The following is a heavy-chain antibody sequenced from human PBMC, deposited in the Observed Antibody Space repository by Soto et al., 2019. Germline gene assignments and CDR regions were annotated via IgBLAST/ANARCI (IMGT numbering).Heavy chain of an antibody. J-gene: IGHJ3*02. CDR3: ARDGGGYGDYVDI. V-gene: IGHV3-74*01. Sequence: GGSLRLSCAASGFTFSSYWMHWVRQAPGKGLVWVSRINSDGSSTSYADSVKGRFTISRDNAKNTLYLQVNSLRAEDTAVYYCARDGGGYGDYVDIWGQGTMVTVSS. CDR2: INSDGSST. D-gene: IGHD4-17*01. CDR1: GFTFSSYW.